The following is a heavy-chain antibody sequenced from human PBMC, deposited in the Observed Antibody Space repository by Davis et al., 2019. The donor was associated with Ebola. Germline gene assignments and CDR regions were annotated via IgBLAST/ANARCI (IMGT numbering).Heavy chain of an antibody. V-gene: IGHV5-51*01. D-gene: IGHD6-13*01. Sequence: GESLKISCKGSGYSFTSYWISWVRQMPGKGLEWMGIIYPGDSDTRYSPSFQGQVTISADKSISTAYLQWSSLKASDTAMYYCARLGTKGSSSWSGFYYGMDVWGQGTTVTVSS. J-gene: IGHJ6*02. CDR2: IYPGDSDT. CDR1: GYSFTSYW. CDR3: ARLGTKGSSSWSGFYYGMDV.